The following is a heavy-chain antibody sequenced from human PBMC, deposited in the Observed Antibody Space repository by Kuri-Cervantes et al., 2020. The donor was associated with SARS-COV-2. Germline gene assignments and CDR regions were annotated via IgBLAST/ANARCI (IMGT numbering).Heavy chain of an antibody. CDR3: ARSQGYCTANSCSWNWFDP. Sequence: SVKVSCKASGGTFSSYSVNWVRQAPGQGLEWMGRILPTFDTATYAQKFQGRVIFTADESSSTAYMEVNSLTSEDTAVYFCARSQGYCTANSCSWNWFDPWGQGTQVTVSS. CDR1: GGTFSSYS. V-gene: IGHV1-69*13. J-gene: IGHJ5*02. CDR2: ILPTFDTA. D-gene: IGHD2-8*02.